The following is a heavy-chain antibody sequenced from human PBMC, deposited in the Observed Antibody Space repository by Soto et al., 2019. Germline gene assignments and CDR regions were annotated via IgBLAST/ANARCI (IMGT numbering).Heavy chain of an antibody. V-gene: IGHV1-18*01. CDR1: GYSFTSFG. D-gene: IGHD5-18*01. J-gene: IGHJ6*02. Sequence: QVHLVQSGAEVEKPGASVKVSCKASGYSFTSFGIAWVRQAPGQGPEWMGWISPYNGGTNYAQNVKGRVDMTTDISTNTMYLERRSLKYDDGDKYCCGRCRTDSDAIDVWGQGTTVTVSS. CDR3: GRCRTDSDAIDV. CDR2: ISPYNGGT.